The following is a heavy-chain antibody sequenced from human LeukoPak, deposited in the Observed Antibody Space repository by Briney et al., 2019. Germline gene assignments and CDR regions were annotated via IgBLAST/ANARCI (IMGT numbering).Heavy chain of an antibody. CDR2: IRYDGSNK. CDR3: AKDLEYYYDSSGYSNDAFDI. Sequence: GGSLRLSGAASGLTFSSYGMHWVRQAPGKGLEWVAFIRYDGSNKYYADSVKGRFTISRDNSKNTLYLQMNSLRAEDTAVYYCAKDLEYYYDSSGYSNDAFDIWGQGTMVTVSS. D-gene: IGHD3-22*01. V-gene: IGHV3-30*02. CDR1: GLTFSSYG. J-gene: IGHJ3*02.